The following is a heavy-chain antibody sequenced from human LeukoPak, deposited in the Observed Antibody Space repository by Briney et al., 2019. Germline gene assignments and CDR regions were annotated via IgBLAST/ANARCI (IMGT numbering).Heavy chain of an antibody. V-gene: IGHV3-74*01. CDR3: ARDPSDYVGSAFDI. Sequence: PGGSLRLSCAASGFTFSSYWMHWVRQAPGKGLVWVSRINSDGSSTTYADSVKGRFTISRDNAKNSLYLQMNSLRAEDTAVYYCARDPSDYVGSAFDIWGQGTMVTVSS. J-gene: IGHJ3*02. CDR2: INSDGSST. CDR1: GFTFSSYW. D-gene: IGHD5-12*01.